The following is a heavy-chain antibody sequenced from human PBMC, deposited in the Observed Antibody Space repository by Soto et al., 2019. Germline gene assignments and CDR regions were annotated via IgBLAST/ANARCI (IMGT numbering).Heavy chain of an antibody. V-gene: IGHV4-59*01. D-gene: IGHD3-10*01. Sequence: SETLSLTCSVSGGSMSEYFWSWIRQSPGKGLEWIGYIYYLGSTDYNPSLKSRVTISVDTSKRQFSLRLTSVTAADTAVYYCARDGYDGSGSPYPAYWGPGTQVNVSS. CDR3: ARDGYDGSGSPYPAY. CDR2: IYYLGST. CDR1: GGSMSEYF. J-gene: IGHJ4*02.